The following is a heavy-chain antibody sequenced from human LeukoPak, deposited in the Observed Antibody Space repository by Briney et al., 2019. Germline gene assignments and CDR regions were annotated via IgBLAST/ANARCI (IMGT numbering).Heavy chain of an antibody. CDR1: GYTFTNFG. J-gene: IGHJ4*02. V-gene: IGHV1-18*01. D-gene: IGHD4-17*01. Sequence: ASVTVSCTASGYTFTNFGISWVRQAPGQGLEWMGWISAYNGNTNYAQRLQGRVTMTTDTSTNTAYTELRSLRSDDTAVYYCARDRDYGDYNTQDLFVYWGQGTLVTVSS. CDR3: ARDRDYGDYNTQDLFVY. CDR2: ISAYNGNT.